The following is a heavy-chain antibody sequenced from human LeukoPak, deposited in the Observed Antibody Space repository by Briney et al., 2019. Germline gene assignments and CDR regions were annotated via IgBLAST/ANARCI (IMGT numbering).Heavy chain of an antibody. CDR2: IYYSGST. V-gene: IGHV4-59*08. CDR3: ARHRTAMARFDP. D-gene: IGHD5-18*01. Sequence: SGTLSLTCAVYGGSFGGYYWSWIRQPPGKGLEWIGYIYYSGSTNYNPSLKSRVTISVDTSKNQFSLKLSSVTAADTAVYYCARHRTAMARFDPWGQGTLVTVSS. CDR1: GGSFGGYY. J-gene: IGHJ5*02.